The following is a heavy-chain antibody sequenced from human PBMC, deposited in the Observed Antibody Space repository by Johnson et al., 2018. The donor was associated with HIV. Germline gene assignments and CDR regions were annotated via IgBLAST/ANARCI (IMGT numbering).Heavy chain of an antibody. J-gene: IGHJ3*02. CDR2: LFSGGST. CDR3: ARACRDGYTCDAFDI. D-gene: IGHD5-24*01. Sequence: VHLVESGGGLVQPGGSLRLSCAASGISVSGYYMSWVRQAPGKGLEWVSVLFSGGSTYYADSVKGRFTISRDNSKNTLYLQMNSLRAEDTAVYYCARACRDGYTCDAFDIWGQGTMVTVYS. V-gene: IGHV3-66*01. CDR1: GISVSGYY.